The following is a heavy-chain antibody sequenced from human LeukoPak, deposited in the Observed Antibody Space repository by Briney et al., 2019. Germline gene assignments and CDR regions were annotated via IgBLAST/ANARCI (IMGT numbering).Heavy chain of an antibody. CDR2: INPNSGGT. V-gene: IGHV1-2*02. D-gene: IGHD2-8*01. CDR1: GYTFTGHY. CDR3: AREHCTNGVCMREYCDY. Sequence: ASVKVSCKASGYTFTGHYMHWVRQASGQGREGMGWINPNSGGTKYAQKFQGRVTMTRDTSISTAYMELSRLRSDDAAVYYCAREHCTNGVCMREYCDYWGQGTLVTVSS. J-gene: IGHJ4*02.